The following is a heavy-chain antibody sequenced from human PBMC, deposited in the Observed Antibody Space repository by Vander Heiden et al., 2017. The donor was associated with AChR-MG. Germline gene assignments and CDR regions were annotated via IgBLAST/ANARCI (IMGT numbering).Heavy chain of an antibody. J-gene: IGHJ6*03. V-gene: IGHV3-9*01. Sequence: EVQLVESGGGLVQPGRSLRLSCAASGFTFDESAIHWGRQAPGKGLEWVSGISLNSGSIGYADSVKGRFTISRDNAKNSLYLQMNSLRAEDTAFYYCAKDGSCDVIATISGYYYYMDVWGKGTTVTVSS. CDR3: AKDGSCDVIATISGYYYYMDV. CDR1: GFTFDESA. CDR2: ISLNSGSI. D-gene: IGHD5-12*01.